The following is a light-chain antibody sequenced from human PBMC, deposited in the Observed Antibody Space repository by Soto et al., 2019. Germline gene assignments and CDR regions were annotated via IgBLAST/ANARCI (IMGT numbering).Light chain of an antibody. CDR1: SSDVGNYNL. CDR3: CSYAGSSTLV. V-gene: IGLV2-23*01. Sequence: QSVLNQPASVSGSPGQSITISCTGTSSDVGNYNLVSWYQQHPGKAPKVMIYEGSKRPSGVSNRFSGSKSGNTASLTISGLQAEDEADYYCCSYAGSSTLVFGGGTKLTVL. CDR2: EGS. J-gene: IGLJ2*01.